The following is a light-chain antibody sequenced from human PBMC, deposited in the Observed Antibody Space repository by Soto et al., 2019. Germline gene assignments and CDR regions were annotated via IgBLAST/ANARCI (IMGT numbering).Light chain of an antibody. CDR2: KAP. CDR1: QSISTW. CDR3: QQYNSYSSGT. V-gene: IGKV1-5*03. J-gene: IGKJ1*01. Sequence: DIQMTQSPSTLSASVGDRVTITCRASQSISTWLAWYQQKPGKAPNLLIYKAPSLESGVPSRFSGSGSGTEFTLTISSLQPDDFAPYYCQQYNSYSSGTFGQGTKVEIK.